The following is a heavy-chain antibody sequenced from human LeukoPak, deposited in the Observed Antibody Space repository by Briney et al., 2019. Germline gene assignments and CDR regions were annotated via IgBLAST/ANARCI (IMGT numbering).Heavy chain of an antibody. CDR3: AIVDYYDKSGPSGADYFDY. Sequence: SGGSLRLSCGASGFSFSTAWMSWVRQAPGKGLEWVARLKIKRDGETTDYAAPVKGRFTISRDTSKNTLYLQMNSLKTEDTAMYYCAIVDYYDKSGPSGADYFDYWGQGTLVTVSS. V-gene: IGHV3-15*01. CDR2: LKIKRDGETT. D-gene: IGHD3-22*01. J-gene: IGHJ4*02. CDR1: GFSFSTAW.